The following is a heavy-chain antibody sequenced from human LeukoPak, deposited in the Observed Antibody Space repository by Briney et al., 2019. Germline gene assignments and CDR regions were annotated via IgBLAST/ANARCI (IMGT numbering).Heavy chain of an antibody. CDR1: GFTFSSYA. V-gene: IGHV3-30*04. CDR2: ISYDGSNK. J-gene: IGHJ6*03. D-gene: IGHD3-10*01. Sequence: GGSLRLSCAASGFTFSSYAMHWVRQAPGKGLEGVAVISYDGSNKYYADSVKGRFNISRDNSKNTLYLQMNSLRAEDTAVYYCARDQSYGSAPHYYYYYYMDVWGKGTTVTVSS. CDR3: ARDQSYGSAPHYYYYYYMDV.